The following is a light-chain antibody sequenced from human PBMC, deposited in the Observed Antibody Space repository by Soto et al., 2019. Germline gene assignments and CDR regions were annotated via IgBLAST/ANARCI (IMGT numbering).Light chain of an antibody. CDR3: QQYGSSPYT. J-gene: IGKJ2*01. V-gene: IGKV3-20*01. CDR2: GAS. CDR1: QSVANSY. Sequence: EIVLTRSPGTLSLSPGERATLSCRASQSVANSYLAWFQQKPGQAPRLLIYGASSRATGIPDRFSGSESGTDFTLTISRLEPEDFAVYYCQQYGSSPYTFGQGTKLEF.